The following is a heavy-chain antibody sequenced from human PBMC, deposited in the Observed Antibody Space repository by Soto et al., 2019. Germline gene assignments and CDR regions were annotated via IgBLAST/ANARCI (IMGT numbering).Heavy chain of an antibody. D-gene: IGHD3-3*01. CDR3: ASITIFVVVPWAQTDYYYGMDV. V-gene: IGHV3-33*01. CDR2: IWYDGSNK. J-gene: IGHJ6*02. Sequence: VQGLEWVAVIWYDGSNKYYADSVKGRFTISRDNSKNTLYLQMNSLRAEDTAVYYCASITIFVVVPWAQTDYYYGMDVWGQRTTVSVSS.